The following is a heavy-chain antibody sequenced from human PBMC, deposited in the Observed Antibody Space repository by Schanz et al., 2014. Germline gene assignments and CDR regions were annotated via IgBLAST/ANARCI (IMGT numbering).Heavy chain of an antibody. D-gene: IGHD7-27*01. J-gene: IGHJ3*01. V-gene: IGHV3-33*01. CDR2: ISYDGSFK. CDR3: ARELPGVVAFDF. CDR1: GFSFGSHG. Sequence: VQLVESGGGVVQPGRSLRLSCAASGFSFGSHGMHWVRQAPGKGLEWVAVISYDGSFKNYADSVRGRITMSRDNSKNTMYLQINNLRADDTAVYYCARELPGVVAFDFWGQGTMVTVSS.